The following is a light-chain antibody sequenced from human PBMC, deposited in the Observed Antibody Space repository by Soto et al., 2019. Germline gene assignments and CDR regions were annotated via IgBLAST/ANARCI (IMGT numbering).Light chain of an antibody. J-gene: IGKJ4*01. Sequence: HVTQSPSSLSASVGDRFTITCRASQDISSYLAWYQQKPGKAPTLLIYAASTLQSGVPSRFSGSGFGTDFTLTISSLQAEDFASYYCQQLRSYPSTFGGGTKVDIK. CDR3: QQLRSYPST. V-gene: IGKV1-9*01. CDR1: QDISSY. CDR2: AAS.